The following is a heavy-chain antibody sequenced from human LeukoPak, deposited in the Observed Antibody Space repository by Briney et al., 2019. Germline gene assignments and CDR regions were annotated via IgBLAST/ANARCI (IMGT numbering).Heavy chain of an antibody. CDR2: ITSSSGTYT. V-gene: IGHV3-11*05. D-gene: IGHD7-27*01. CDR1: RFTFSDYY. J-gene: IGHJ4*02. CDR3: ARVTGDLYFDY. Sequence: PGGSLRLSRAASRFTFSDYYMTGMRPAPGKGRERVSYITSSSGTYTNYADSVQGRFTISRDNAKNSLYLQMNSLRAEDTAVYYCARVTGDLYFDYWGQGTLVTVSS.